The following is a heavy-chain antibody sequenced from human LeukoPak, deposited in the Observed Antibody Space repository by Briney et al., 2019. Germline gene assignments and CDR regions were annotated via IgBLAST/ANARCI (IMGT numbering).Heavy chain of an antibody. CDR2: ISSSGSTI. V-gene: IGHV3-48*03. J-gene: IGHJ4*02. D-gene: IGHD6-13*01. CDR1: GFTFSSYE. CDR3: ARDSSSWYFDY. Sequence: GGSLRPSCAASGFTFSSYEMHWVRQAPGKGLEWVSYISSSGSTIYYADSVKGRFTISRDNAKNSLYLQMNSLRAEDTAVYYCARDSSSWYFDYWGQGNLVTVSS.